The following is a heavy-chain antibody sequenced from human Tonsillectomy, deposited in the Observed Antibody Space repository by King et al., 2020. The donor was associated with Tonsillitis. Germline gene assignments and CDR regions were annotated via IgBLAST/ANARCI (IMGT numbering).Heavy chain of an antibody. J-gene: IGHJ4*02. CDR3: ARGTHCSSTSCYKDFDY. Sequence: VQLQQWGAGLLKPSETLSLTCAVYGGSFSGYYWSWIRQPPGKGLEWIGEINHSGSTNYNPSLKSRVTISVDTSKNQFSLKLSSVTAAETAVYYCARGTHCSSTSCYKDFDYWGQGTLVTVSS. CDR1: GGSFSGYY. V-gene: IGHV4-34*01. CDR2: INHSGST. D-gene: IGHD2-2*01.